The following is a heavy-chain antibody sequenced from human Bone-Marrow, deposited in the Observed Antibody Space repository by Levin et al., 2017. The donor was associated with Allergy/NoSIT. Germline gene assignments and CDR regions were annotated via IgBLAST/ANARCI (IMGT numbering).Heavy chain of an antibody. J-gene: IGHJ4*02. CDR1: NYSISSGFH. CDR3: ARTLGYCSGDGCYYYFDY. D-gene: IGHD2-15*01. V-gene: IGHV4-38-2*01. CDR2: IDQSGNT. Sequence: SPTLSLPCAVSNYSISSGFHWGWIRQPPGKGLEWIGSIDQSGNTYYNPSLKSRVTISVDTSKNQFSLRLTSVSAADTAVYYCARTLGYCSGDGCYYYFDYWGQGTLVTVSS.